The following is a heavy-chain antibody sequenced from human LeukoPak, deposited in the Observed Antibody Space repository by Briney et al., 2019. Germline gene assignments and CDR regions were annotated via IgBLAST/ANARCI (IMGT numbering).Heavy chain of an antibody. V-gene: IGHV1-2*02. J-gene: IGHJ4*02. CDR3: AREPPYTGHCDITTCDVSRFDL. Sequence: GASVKVSCKASRYIFTGYFIHWVRQVPGQGLEWMGRINPKNGGTNPAEKFQGRVTMTRDTSLSTAFMELTGLTSDDTAVYFCAREPPYTGHCDITTCDVSRFDLWGQGTLVTVSS. CDR2: INPKNGGT. CDR1: RYIFTGYF. D-gene: IGHD2-2*01.